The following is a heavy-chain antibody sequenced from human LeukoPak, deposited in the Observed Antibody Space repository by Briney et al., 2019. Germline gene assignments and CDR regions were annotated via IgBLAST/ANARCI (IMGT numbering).Heavy chain of an antibody. D-gene: IGHD6-19*01. CDR3: ARVVSSGWFPY. CDR1: GYSISSGYY. V-gene: IGHV4-38-2*02. Sequence: PSETLSLTCTVSGYSISSGYYWGWIRQPPGKGLEWIGSIYHSGSTYYNPSLKSRVTISVDTSKNQFSLKLSSVTAADTAVYYCARVVSSGWFPYWGQGTLVTVSS. CDR2: IYHSGST. J-gene: IGHJ4*02.